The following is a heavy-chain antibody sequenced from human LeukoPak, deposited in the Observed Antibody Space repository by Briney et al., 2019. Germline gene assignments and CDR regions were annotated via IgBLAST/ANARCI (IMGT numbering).Heavy chain of an antibody. CDR2: IKQDGSDK. D-gene: IGHD1-1*01. CDR3: ARENFNDYFDP. CDR1: GFTFYSYW. Sequence: GSLRLSCAASGFTFYSYWMSWVRQAPGKGLEWVANIKQDGSDKYYVGSVKGRFTISRDNAKNSLYLLMNSLRAEDTAVYYCARENFNDYFDPWGQGTLVTVSS. J-gene: IGHJ5*02. V-gene: IGHV3-7*01.